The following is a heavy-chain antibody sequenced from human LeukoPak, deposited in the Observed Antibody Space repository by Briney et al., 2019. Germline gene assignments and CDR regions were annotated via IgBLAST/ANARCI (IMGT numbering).Heavy chain of an antibody. CDR3: AELGITMIGGV. J-gene: IGHJ6*04. CDR2: ISSSGSTI. V-gene: IGHV3-48*04. D-gene: IGHD3-10*02. CDR1: GFTFSSYS. Sequence: GESLRLSCAASGFTFSSYSMSWVRQAPGKGLEWVSYISSSGSTIYYADSVKGRFTISRDNAKNSLYLQMNSLRAEDTAVYYCAELGITMIGGVWGKGTTVTISS.